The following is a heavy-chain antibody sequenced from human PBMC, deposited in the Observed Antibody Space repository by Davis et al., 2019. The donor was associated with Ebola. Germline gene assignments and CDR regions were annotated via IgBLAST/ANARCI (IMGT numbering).Heavy chain of an antibody. Sequence: PGGSLRLSCKGSGYSSTSYWIGWVRQMPGKGLEWMGIIYPGDSDTRYSPSFQGQVTISADKSISTAYLQWSSLKASDTAMYYCARRGSTMFNWFDPWGQGTLVTVSS. CDR2: IYPGDSDT. CDR3: ARRGSTMFNWFDP. D-gene: IGHD3-10*02. CDR1: GYSSTSYW. J-gene: IGHJ5*02. V-gene: IGHV5-51*01.